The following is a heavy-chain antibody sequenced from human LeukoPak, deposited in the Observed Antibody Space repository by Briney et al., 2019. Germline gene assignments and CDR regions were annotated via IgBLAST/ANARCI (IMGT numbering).Heavy chain of an antibody. Sequence: ASVKVSFKASGYTFTSYYMHWVRRAPGQGLEWMGIINPSDGSTSYAQKFQGRVTLTRDTSTSTVYMELGSLRSEDTAVYYCARGRPGTRPVVAFDYWGQGTLVTVSS. CDR3: ARGRPGTRPVVAFDY. V-gene: IGHV1-46*01. CDR1: GYTFTSYY. J-gene: IGHJ4*02. D-gene: IGHD2-2*01. CDR2: INPSDGST.